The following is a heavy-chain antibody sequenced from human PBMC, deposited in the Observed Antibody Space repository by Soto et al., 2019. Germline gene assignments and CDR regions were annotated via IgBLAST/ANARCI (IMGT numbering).Heavy chain of an antibody. CDR1: GGSISSGGYYW. CDR3: VRALLKSLDY. D-gene: IGHD3-9*01. V-gene: IGHV4-61*05. Sequence: SETLSLTCTVSGGSISSGGYYWWGWVRQSPGKGLEWIGETHNSGVTHYNPSLKSRFTISLDNSKYHFSLMVNSVTAADTAVYYCVRALLKSLDYWGQGTLVTVSS. CDR2: THNSGVT. J-gene: IGHJ4*02.